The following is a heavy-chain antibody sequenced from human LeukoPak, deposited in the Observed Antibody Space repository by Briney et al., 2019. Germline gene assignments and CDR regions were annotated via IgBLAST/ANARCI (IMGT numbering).Heavy chain of an antibody. J-gene: IGHJ4*02. CDR3: AKAPYSSGWYADY. CDR2: IGVRGGSS. Sequence: GGSLRLSCAASGFTFADYTMTWVRQAPGKGLEWVSVIGVRGGSSYYADSAKGRFTISRDNSKSTLYLQMNGLRAEDTAVYYCAKAPYSSGWYADYWGQGTLVTVSS. CDR1: GFTFADYT. D-gene: IGHD6-19*01. V-gene: IGHV3-23*01.